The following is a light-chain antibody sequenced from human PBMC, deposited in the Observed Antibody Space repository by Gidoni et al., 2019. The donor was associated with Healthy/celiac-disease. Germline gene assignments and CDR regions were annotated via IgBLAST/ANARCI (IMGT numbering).Light chain of an antibody. Sequence: DIQMTQSTSSLSASVGDRVTITCRASQSISSYLNWYQQKPGNATKLLIYAASSLQSGVPSRFSGSGSGTDFTLTISSLQPEDFATYYCQQSYSTPPLTFGGGTKVEI. V-gene: IGKV1-39*01. CDR2: AAS. J-gene: IGKJ4*01. CDR1: QSISSY. CDR3: QQSYSTPPLT.